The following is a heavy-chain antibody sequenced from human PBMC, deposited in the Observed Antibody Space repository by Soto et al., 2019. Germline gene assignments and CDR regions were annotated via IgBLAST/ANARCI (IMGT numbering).Heavy chain of an antibody. Sequence: SETQSLTCTVSGDYISSYYWGWIRQPPGKEMEWIGYVSPIWGSAYNPSLQSRVAISLDTSKSQFSLELTSVTATDTAVYYCARHNYGSGSTYFDYWGQGTLVTVSS. V-gene: IGHV4-59*08. CDR2: VSPIWGS. CDR1: GDYISSYY. CDR3: ARHNYGSGSTYFDY. D-gene: IGHD3-10*01. J-gene: IGHJ4*02.